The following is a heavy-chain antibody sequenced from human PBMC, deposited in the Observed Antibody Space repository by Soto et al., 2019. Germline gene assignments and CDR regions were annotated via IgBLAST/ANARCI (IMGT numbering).Heavy chain of an antibody. CDR2: IWYDGSNK. J-gene: IGHJ6*02. D-gene: IGHD3-10*01. Sequence: LRLSCAASGFTFSSYGMHWVRQAPGKGLEWVAVIWYDGSNKYYADSVKGRFTISRDNSKNTLYLQMNSLRAEDTAVYYCARDKMVRGVINRGMDVWGQGTTVTVSS. CDR3: ARDKMVRGVINRGMDV. CDR1: GFTFSSYG. V-gene: IGHV3-33*01.